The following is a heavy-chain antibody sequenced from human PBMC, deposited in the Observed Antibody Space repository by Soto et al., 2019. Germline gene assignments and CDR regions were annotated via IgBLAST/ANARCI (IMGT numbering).Heavy chain of an antibody. J-gene: IGHJ4*02. CDR2: ISAYNGNT. CDR1: GYTFTSYG. D-gene: IGHD6-19*01. V-gene: IGHV1-18*01. Sequence: ASVKVSCKASGYTFTSYGISWVRQAPGQGLEWMGWISAYNGNTNYAQKLQGRVTMTTDTSTGTAYMELRSLRSDDTAVYYCARDSSKQWLDIPPLDYWGQGTLVTVSS. CDR3: ARDSSKQWLDIPPLDY.